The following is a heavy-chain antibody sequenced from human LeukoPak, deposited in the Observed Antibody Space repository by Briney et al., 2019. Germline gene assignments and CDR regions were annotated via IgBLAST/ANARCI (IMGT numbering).Heavy chain of an antibody. V-gene: IGHV3-7*01. CDR2: IKQDGSEE. CDR1: GFTFSSYW. CDR3: ARGSSAGASLRHNY. Sequence: RGSPRLSCAASGFTFSSYWMSWVRQAPGKGLEWVANIKQDGSEENFVDSVKGRFTISRDNAKKSLYLQMNSLRAEDTAVYYCARGSSAGASLRHNYWGQATLVTVSS. J-gene: IGHJ4*02. D-gene: IGHD1-26*01.